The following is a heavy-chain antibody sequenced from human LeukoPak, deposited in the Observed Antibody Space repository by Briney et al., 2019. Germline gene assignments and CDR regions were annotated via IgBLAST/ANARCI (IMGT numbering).Heavy chain of an antibody. Sequence: PGRSLRLSCAVSGFNFDDYAMHWVRQAPGRGLEWVSTLSDSGGDTYYADSVKGRFTISRDNSKSTLYLQMNSLRAEDTAVYYCAKVPYSDYGSGRPPFMDAWAKGPRSPSP. D-gene: IGHD3-10*01. J-gene: IGHJ6*02. CDR1: GFNFDDYA. V-gene: IGHV3-23*01. CDR2: LSDSGGDT. CDR3: AKVPYSDYGSGRPPFMDA.